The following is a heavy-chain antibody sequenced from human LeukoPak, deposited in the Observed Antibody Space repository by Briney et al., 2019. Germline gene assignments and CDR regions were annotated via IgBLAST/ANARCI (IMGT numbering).Heavy chain of an antibody. D-gene: IGHD3/OR15-3a*01. CDR1: GYTFTGYY. CDR2: INPSSGGS. Sequence: ASVKVSCTASGYTFTGYYIHWVRQAPGQGLEWMGWINPSSGGSNYAQKFQDRVTMTRATSMSTAYMELSRLSSVDTAVFYCAVDFWTGYYSKYFDLWGRGTLVTVSS. V-gene: IGHV1-2*02. CDR3: AVDFWTGYYSKYFDL. J-gene: IGHJ2*01.